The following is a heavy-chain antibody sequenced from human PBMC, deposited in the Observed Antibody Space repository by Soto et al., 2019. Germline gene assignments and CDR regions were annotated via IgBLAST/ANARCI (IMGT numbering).Heavy chain of an antibody. Sequence: QVQLVQSGAEVKKPGASVKVSCKASGYIFTNYGISWVRQAPGQGLEWMGWISTYNGNTNYAQKRQGRVTMTTDTATTTAYMELRSLRSDDTAVYYFTRSYSIIALVPKYWGQGTLVTVSS. CDR2: ISTYNGNT. J-gene: IGHJ4*02. CDR3: TRSYSIIALVPKY. CDR1: GYIFTNYG. D-gene: IGHD1-26*01. V-gene: IGHV1-18*01.